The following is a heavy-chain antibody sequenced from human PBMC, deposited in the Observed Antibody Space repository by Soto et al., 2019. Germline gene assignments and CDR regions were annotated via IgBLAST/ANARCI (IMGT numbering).Heavy chain of an antibody. CDR2: INHVGGT. CDR1: GGFLSESY. D-gene: IGHD3-16*02. CDR3: VRISYQLPSSVLWLDP. V-gene: IGHV4-34*01. Sequence: PSETLSLTCAVYGGFLSESYWTWIRQPPGKGLEWIGEINHVGGTNYNPSLKSRVTMSVDTSQNQFSLRLISVTAADTAMYFCVRISYQLPSSVLWLDPWGQGTPVPVSS. J-gene: IGHJ5*02.